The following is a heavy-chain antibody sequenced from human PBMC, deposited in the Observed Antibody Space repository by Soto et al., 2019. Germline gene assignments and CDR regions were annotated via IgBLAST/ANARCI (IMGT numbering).Heavy chain of an antibody. J-gene: IGHJ4*02. CDR3: ATDEAVAAHFDY. CDR1: GYTFTGYY. Sequence: ASVKVSCKASGYTFTGYYMHWVRQAPGQGLEWMGWINPNSGGTNYAQKFQGWVTMTRDTSISTAYMELSRLRSDDTAVYYCATDEAVAAHFDYWGQGTLVTVSS. D-gene: IGHD6-19*01. CDR2: INPNSGGT. V-gene: IGHV1-2*04.